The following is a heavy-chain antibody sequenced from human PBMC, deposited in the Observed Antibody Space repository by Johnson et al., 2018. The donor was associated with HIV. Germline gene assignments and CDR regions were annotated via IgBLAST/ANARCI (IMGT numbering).Heavy chain of an antibody. D-gene: IGHD6-13*01. CDR3: ARRRYSTSWQEAFDI. Sequence: VQLVESGGGVVQPGGSLRLSCAASGFTFSSHHMHWVRQAPGKGLEHVSAISGNGGSTSYATSVKGRFTISRDNFKNTLYLQMGSLTAEDMAVYYCARRRYSTSWQEAFDIWGRGTMVTVSS. CDR2: ISGNGGST. CDR1: GFTFSSHH. J-gene: IGHJ3*02. V-gene: IGHV3-64*01.